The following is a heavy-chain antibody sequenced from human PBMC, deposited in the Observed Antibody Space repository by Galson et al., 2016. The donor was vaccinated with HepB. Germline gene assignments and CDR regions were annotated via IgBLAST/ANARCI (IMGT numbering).Heavy chain of an antibody. Sequence: SLRLSCAASGFTFSDYYMSWIRQAPGKGLEWISYISSSGSSLDYADSVKGRFTISRDNAKDSLYLQMNSLRADDTAMYYCARDPLALVVPSGITWGQGTLVSVSS. CDR2: ISSSGSSL. V-gene: IGHV3-11*01. CDR3: ARDPLALVVPSGIT. CDR1: GFTFSDYY. D-gene: IGHD2-2*01. J-gene: IGHJ4*02.